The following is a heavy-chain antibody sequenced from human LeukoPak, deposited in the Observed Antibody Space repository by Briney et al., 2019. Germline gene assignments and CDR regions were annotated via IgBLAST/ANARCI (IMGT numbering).Heavy chain of an antibody. D-gene: IGHD6-13*01. CDR1: GGSITTYY. J-gene: IGHJ4*02. Sequence: PSETLSLTCTVSGGSITTYYWSWIRQPPGKGLEWIAYMFHSGTPRYNPSLQSRVTISADTSKNQFSLNVRSTTAADTAVYYCARRRGWKQQLVYFDYWGQGTLATVSS. V-gene: IGHV4-59*08. CDR2: MFHSGTP. CDR3: ARRRGWKQQLVYFDY.